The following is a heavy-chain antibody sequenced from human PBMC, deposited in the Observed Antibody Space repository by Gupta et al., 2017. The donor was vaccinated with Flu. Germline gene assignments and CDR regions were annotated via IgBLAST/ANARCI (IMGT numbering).Heavy chain of an antibody. D-gene: IGHD3-10*01. CDR2: ISSSSSYI. V-gene: IGHV3-21*06. Sequence: EVQLVESGGGLVKPGGSLRLSCAASGYTFSTYSMNWVRQAPGKGLEWVSSISSSSSYIYYADSMKGRFTVSRDNARNSVYLQMNSLRAEDTALYYCARSFGSGSQGSNWFDPWGQGTLVTVSS. J-gene: IGHJ5*02. CDR3: ARSFGSGSQGSNWFDP. CDR1: GYTFSTYS.